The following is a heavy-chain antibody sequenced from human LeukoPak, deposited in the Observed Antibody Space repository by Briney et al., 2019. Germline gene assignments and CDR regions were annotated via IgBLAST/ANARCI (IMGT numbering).Heavy chain of an antibody. D-gene: IGHD3-10*01. V-gene: IGHV1-8*01. CDR1: GYTFTSYD. Sequence: ASVKVSCKASGYTFTSYDINCVRQATGQGLEWMGWMNPNSGNTGYAQKFQGRVTMTRNTSISTAYMELSSLRSEDTAVYYCARLYGSGSYAESPNDYWGQGTLVTVSS. CDR3: ARLYGSGSYAESPNDY. J-gene: IGHJ4*02. CDR2: MNPNSGNT.